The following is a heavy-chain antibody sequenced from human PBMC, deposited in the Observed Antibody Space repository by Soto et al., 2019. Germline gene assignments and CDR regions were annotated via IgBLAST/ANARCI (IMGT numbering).Heavy chain of an antibody. Sequence: QVQLVQSGAEVKKPGSSVKVSCKASGGTFSSYAISWVRQAPGQGLEWMGGIIPIFGTANYAQKFQGRVTIPEDESTSTAYMELSSLRSEDTAVYYCARGGDIVVVPAAGGYNWFDPWCQGTLVTVSS. J-gene: IGHJ5*02. D-gene: IGHD2-2*01. V-gene: IGHV1-69*01. CDR3: ARGGDIVVVPAAGGYNWFDP. CDR2: IIPIFGTA. CDR1: GGTFSSYA.